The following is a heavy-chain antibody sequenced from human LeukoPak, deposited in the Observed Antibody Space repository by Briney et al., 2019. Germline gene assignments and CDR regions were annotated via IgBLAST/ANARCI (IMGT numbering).Heavy chain of an antibody. Sequence: GRSPRLSCVASGFTFSTYGMHWVRQAPGKGLEWLTVIWKDGRDAYFADSVKGRFTISRDDSQNTLYLQMNRLRAEDTAVYYCVKERGGRSGSFYFDYWGQGTLVTVSS. J-gene: IGHJ4*02. CDR3: VKERGGRSGSFYFDY. V-gene: IGHV3-33*06. CDR1: GFTFSTYG. D-gene: IGHD2-15*01. CDR2: IWKDGRDA.